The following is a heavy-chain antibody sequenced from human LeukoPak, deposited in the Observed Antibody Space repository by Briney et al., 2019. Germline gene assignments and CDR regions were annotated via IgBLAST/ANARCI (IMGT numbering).Heavy chain of an antibody. Sequence: ASVNVSCKASGYTFTSYYMHWVRQAPGQGLEWMGIINPSGGSTSYAQKFQGRVTMTRDTSTSTVYMELSSLRSEDTAVYYCARDHSSGWLFDYWGQGTLVTVSS. V-gene: IGHV1-46*01. CDR1: GYTFTSYY. J-gene: IGHJ4*02. CDR3: ARDHSSGWLFDY. D-gene: IGHD6-19*01. CDR2: INPSGGST.